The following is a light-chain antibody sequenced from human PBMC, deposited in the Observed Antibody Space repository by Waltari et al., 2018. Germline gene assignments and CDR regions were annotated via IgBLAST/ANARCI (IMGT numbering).Light chain of an antibody. J-gene: IGLJ3*02. CDR1: SSNLGASYD. V-gene: IGLV1-40*01. CDR2: GTY. Sequence: QSVLTQPPSVSGAPGQRVTISCTGSSSNLGASYDVHWYQRRPGTAPKLLIYGTYNRPSGVPGRFSGSKSGTSASLAITGLQTEDEADYYCQSYDSSLSGWVFGGGTKLTVL. CDR3: QSYDSSLSGWV.